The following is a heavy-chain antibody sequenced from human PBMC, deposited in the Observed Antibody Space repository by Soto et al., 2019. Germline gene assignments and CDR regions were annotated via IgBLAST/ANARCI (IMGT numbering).Heavy chain of an antibody. V-gene: IGHV3-30-3*01. D-gene: IGHD2-21*02. CDR3: AKGVVLSAPGPFDY. CDR2: ISYDGSNK. CDR1: GFTFSSYA. J-gene: IGHJ4*02. Sequence: GGSLRLSCAASGFTFSSYAMHWVRQAPGKGLEWVAVISYDGSNKYYADSVKGRFTISRDNSKNTLYLQMNSLRAEDTAVYYCAKGVVLSAPGPFDYWGQGTLVTVSS.